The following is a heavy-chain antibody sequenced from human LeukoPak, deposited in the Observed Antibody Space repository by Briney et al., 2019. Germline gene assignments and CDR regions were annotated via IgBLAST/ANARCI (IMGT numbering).Heavy chain of an antibody. J-gene: IGHJ4*02. CDR2: IRSKAYGGTT. Sequence: GGSLRLSCAASGFTFGDYAMSWFRQAPGKGLEWVGFIRSKAYGGTTEYAASVKGRFTISRDDSKSIAYLQMNSLKTEDTAVYYCTTPRYSSGWYSPYYFDYWAREPWSPSPQ. CDR3: TTPRYSSGWYSPYYFDY. CDR1: GFTFGDYA. D-gene: IGHD6-19*01. V-gene: IGHV3-49*03.